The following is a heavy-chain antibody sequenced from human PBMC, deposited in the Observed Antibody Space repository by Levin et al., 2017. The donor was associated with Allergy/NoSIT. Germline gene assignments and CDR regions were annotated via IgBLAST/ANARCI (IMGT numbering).Heavy chain of an antibody. V-gene: IGHV3-21*01. Sequence: GESLKISCAASGFTFSSYSMNWVRQAPGKGLEWVSSISSSSSYIYYADSVKGRFTISRDNAKNSLYLQMNSLRAEDTAVYYCARDPEPLVGAAKLDDYWGQGTLVTVSS. CDR1: GFTFSSYS. CDR2: ISSSSSYI. J-gene: IGHJ4*02. D-gene: IGHD1-26*01. CDR3: ARDPEPLVGAAKLDDY.